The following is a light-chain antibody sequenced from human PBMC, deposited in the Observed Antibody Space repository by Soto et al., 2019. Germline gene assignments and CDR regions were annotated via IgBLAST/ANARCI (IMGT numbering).Light chain of an antibody. Sequence: EIVMTQSPATLSVSPGERDTLSCLASQSVSSNLAWYQQKPGQAPRLLIYGASNRATGIPARFSGSGSGTEFTLTISSLQSEDFAVYYCQQYNNWPPWTVGQGTKVDIK. V-gene: IGKV3-15*01. J-gene: IGKJ1*01. CDR1: QSVSSN. CDR2: GAS. CDR3: QQYNNWPPWT.